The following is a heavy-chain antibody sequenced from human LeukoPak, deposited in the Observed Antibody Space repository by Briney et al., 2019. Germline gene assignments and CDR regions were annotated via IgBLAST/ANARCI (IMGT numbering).Heavy chain of an antibody. Sequence: PGGSLRLSCAASGFTFSDSWMTWVRQIPGMGLEWVGRIKSKTDGGTTDYAAPVKGRFTISRDDSKNTLSLQMNSLQSEDTAVYYCSRGPHYHDTTGFYYGFFMWGQGTLVTVSS. CDR3: SRGPHYHDTTGFYYGFFM. CDR2: IKSKTDGGTT. D-gene: IGHD3-22*01. J-gene: IGHJ4*02. V-gene: IGHV3-15*01. CDR1: GFTFSDSW.